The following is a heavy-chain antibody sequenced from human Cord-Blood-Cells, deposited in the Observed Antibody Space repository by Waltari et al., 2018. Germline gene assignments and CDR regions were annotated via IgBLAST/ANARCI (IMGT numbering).Heavy chain of an antibody. CDR1: GGSFSGYY. V-gene: IGHV4-34*01. Sequence: QVQLQQWGAGLLKPSETLSLTCAVYGGSFSGYYWSWIRQPPGKGLEWSGEINDSGSTNYNPALKSRVTISVDTSKNQFSLRLSSVTAADTAVYYCARGRGRSNYYYYYYMDVWGKGTTVTVSS. D-gene: IGHD4-4*01. CDR3: ARGRGRSNYYYYYYMDV. CDR2: INDSGST. J-gene: IGHJ6*03.